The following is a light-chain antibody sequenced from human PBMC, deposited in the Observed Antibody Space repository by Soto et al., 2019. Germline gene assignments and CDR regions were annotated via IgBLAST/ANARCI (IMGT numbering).Light chain of an antibody. CDR2: DVI. J-gene: IGLJ1*01. CDR1: SSDVGTYTY. CDR3: CSYEGSYTPV. Sequence: QSALTQPHSVSGSPGQSVTISCTGTSSDVGTYTYVSWYQQHPGKAPKLIIYDVIKRPSGVPDRFSGSKSGNTASLTISGLQAEYEADYYCCSYEGSYTPVFATGTDVTVL. V-gene: IGLV2-11*01.